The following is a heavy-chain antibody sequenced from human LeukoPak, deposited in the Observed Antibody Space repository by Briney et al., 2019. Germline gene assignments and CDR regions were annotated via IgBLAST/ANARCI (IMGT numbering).Heavy chain of an antibody. D-gene: IGHD3-22*01. CDR1: GFIFSTYS. CDR3: GRGVSSGLLDY. Sequence: GGSLRLSCAASGFIFSTYSMNWVRQAPGMGLEWLSYISSSSKTIYYADSVKGRFTISRDNAQDSLFLQMNSLRAEDTAVFYCGRGVSSGLLDYWGQGTLVTVSS. V-gene: IGHV3-48*01. CDR2: ISSSSKTI. J-gene: IGHJ4*02.